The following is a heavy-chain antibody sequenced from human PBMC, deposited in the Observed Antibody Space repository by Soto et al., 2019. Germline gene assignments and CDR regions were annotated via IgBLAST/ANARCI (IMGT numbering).Heavy chain of an antibody. CDR2: IVVGSGNT. J-gene: IGHJ6*02. V-gene: IGHV1-58*01. D-gene: IGHD2-15*01. CDR1: GFTFTSSA. Sequence: ASVKVSCKASGFTFTSSAVQWVRQARGQRLEWIGWIVVGSGNTNYAQKFQERVTITRDMSTSTAYMELSSLRSEDTAVYYCAAGGWFSSQTDYYYYYGMDVWGQGTTVTVS. CDR3: AAGGWFSSQTDYYYYYGMDV.